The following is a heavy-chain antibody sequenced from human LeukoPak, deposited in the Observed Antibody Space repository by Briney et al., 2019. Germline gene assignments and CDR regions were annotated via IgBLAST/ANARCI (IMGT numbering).Heavy chain of an antibody. CDR3: ARSYYYDSSGYDAFDI. V-gene: IGHV1-46*01. CDR2: INPSGGST. D-gene: IGHD3-22*01. CDR1: GYTFTSYY. Sequence: ASVKVSCKASGYTFTSYYMHWVRQAPGQGLEWMGIINPSGGSTSYAQKFQGRVTMTRDTSTSTVYMELSSLRSEDTAVYYRARSYYYDSSGYDAFDIWGQGTMVTVSS. J-gene: IGHJ3*02.